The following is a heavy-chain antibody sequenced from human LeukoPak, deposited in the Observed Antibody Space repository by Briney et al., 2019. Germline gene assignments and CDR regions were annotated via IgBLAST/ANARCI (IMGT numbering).Heavy chain of an antibody. Sequence: PSETLSLTCAVYGGSFSGYYWSWIRQPPGKGLEWIGEINHSGSTNYNPSLKSRVTISVDTSKNQFSLKLSSVTAADTAVYYRARGPIHYYYGMDVWGQGTTVTVSS. CDR1: GGSFSGYY. V-gene: IGHV4-34*01. CDR2: INHSGST. CDR3: ARGPIHYYYGMDV. J-gene: IGHJ6*02.